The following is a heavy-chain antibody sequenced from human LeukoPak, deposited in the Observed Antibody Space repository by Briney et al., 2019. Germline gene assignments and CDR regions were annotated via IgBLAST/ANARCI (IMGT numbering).Heavy chain of an antibody. V-gene: IGHV3-15*01. CDR2: IKSKTDGGTT. D-gene: IGHD2-2*01. J-gene: IGHJ4*02. Sequence: GGSLRLSCAASGFTFSNAWMSWVRQAPGKGLGWVGRIKSKTDGGTTDYAAPVKGRFTISRDDSKNTLYLQMNSLKTEDTAVYYCTTDSGIVVVPAAHDWGQGTLVTVSS. CDR3: TTDSGIVVVPAAHD. CDR1: GFTFSNAW.